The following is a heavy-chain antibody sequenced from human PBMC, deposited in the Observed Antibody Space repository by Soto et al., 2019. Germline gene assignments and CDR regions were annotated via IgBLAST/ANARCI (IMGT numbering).Heavy chain of an antibody. CDR2: IWHDGTNK. D-gene: IGHD5-18*01. V-gene: IGHV3-33*01. Sequence: QVQLVESGGGVVQPGRSLRLSCAASGFTFRSYGMNWVRQAPGKGLEGVAVIWHDGTNKFYADSVKGRFTISRDNSNNTLYLQVSSLSAEDTAVYYCARDSGGSGHSYGYFDTWGQGTLVTVSS. CDR3: ARDSGGSGHSYGYFDT. J-gene: IGHJ5*02. CDR1: GFTFRSYG.